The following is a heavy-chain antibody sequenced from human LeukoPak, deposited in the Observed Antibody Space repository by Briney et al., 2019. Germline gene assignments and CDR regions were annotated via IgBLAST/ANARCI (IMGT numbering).Heavy chain of an antibody. Sequence: SETLSLTCTVSGGSISSYNWSWVWQPPAKGLGWIGNVYYSGSTNYNPSLKSRVTISVDTSKNQFSLKLSSVPAADTAVYYCASHILTAPLQLDYWGQGTLVTVSS. D-gene: IGHD3-9*01. CDR2: VYYSGST. V-gene: IGHV4-59*08. CDR3: ASHILTAPLQLDY. J-gene: IGHJ4*02. CDR1: GGSISSYN.